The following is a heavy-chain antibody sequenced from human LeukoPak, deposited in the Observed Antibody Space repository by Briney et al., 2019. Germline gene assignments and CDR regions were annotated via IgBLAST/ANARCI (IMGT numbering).Heavy chain of an antibody. CDR1: GFTVSTNY. CDR3: AGPEFRGVLAGALDI. J-gene: IGHJ3*02. Sequence: GGSLRLSCAASGFTVSTNYMSWVRQAPGKGLEWVSVNSGGRTYYADSVKGRFTISRDNSKNTLYLQMNSLRAEDTAVYYCAGPEFRGVLAGALDIWGLGTMVTVSS. V-gene: IGHV3-66*04. CDR2: NSGGRT. D-gene: IGHD3-10*01.